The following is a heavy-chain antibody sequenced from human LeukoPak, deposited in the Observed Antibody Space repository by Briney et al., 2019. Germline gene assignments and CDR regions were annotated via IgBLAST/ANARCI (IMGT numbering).Heavy chain of an antibody. J-gene: IGHJ4*02. CDR2: ISSSGSTI. CDR3: ASAKYRGSYLIYHIIDY. V-gene: IGHV3-48*04. D-gene: IGHD3-10*01. CDR1: GFTFSSYS. Sequence: GGSLRLSCAASGFTFSSYSMNWVRQAPGKGLEWVSYISSSGSTIYYADSVKGRFTISRDNAKNSLYLQMNSLRAEDTAVYYCASAKYRGSYLIYHIIDYWGQGTLVTVSS.